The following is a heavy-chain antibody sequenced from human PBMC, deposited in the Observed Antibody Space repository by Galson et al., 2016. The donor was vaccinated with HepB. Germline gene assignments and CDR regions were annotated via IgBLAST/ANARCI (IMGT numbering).Heavy chain of an antibody. V-gene: IGHV1-18*04. CDR2: SNIYDGTI. J-gene: IGHJ6*04. D-gene: IGHD1-26*01. Sequence: SVKVSCKASGYIFTSSGISWMRQAPGQGLEWMGWSNIYDGTINYARKFQGRVSLTTDTSTSTAYMELRSLRFDDTAVYYCARDWDFNMDVWGKGTTVTVSS. CDR3: ARDWDFNMDV. CDR1: GYIFTSSG.